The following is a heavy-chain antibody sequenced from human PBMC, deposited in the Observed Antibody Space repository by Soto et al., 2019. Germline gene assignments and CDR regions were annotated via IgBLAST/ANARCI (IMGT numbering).Heavy chain of an antibody. V-gene: IGHV1-2*02. CDR1: GYIFIGSY. Sequence: QVQLVQSGAEMKSPGSSVKVSCKATGYIFIGSYLHWIRQAPGQGPEWMGSIYPATGDTDYAQTYQGRVILTGDTAIGTAYMELKWLTFDDTGMYYCVRGPSEWGQGTLVTVSS. CDR3: VRGPSE. CDR2: IYPATGDT. J-gene: IGHJ4*02.